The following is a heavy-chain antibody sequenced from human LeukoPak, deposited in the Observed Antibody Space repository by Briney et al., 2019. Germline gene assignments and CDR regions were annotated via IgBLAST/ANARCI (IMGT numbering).Heavy chain of an antibody. V-gene: IGHV1-18*01. CDR2: ISPYNGNT. J-gene: IGHJ5*02. CDR3: ARDRVGGYTYGGNWFDP. CDR1: GYIFTSYG. Sequence: ASVNVSCKTSGYIFTSYGISWVRQAPGQGLESMGWISPYNGNTKYAQKFQGRVTMTTDTSTSTVYMELRSLRSDDTAVYYCARDRVGGYTYGGNWFDPWGQGTLVTVSS. D-gene: IGHD5-18*01.